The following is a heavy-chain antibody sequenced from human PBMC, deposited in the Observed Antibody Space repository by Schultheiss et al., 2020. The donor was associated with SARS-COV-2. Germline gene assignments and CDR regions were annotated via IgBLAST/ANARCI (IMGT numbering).Heavy chain of an antibody. CDR2: IYSSGST. D-gene: IGHD2-2*02. Sequence: SETLSLTCAVYGGSFSGYYWSWIRQPPGKGLEWIGYIYSSGSTYNNPSLKSRVTISVDTSKNQFSLKLSSVTAADTAVYYCGRVMNRESAIDYWGQGTLVTVSS. CDR1: GGSFSGYY. J-gene: IGHJ4*02. CDR3: GRVMNRESAIDY. V-gene: IGHV4-30-4*01.